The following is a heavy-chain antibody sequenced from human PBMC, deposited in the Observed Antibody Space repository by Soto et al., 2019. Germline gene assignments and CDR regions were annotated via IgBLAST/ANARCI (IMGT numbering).Heavy chain of an antibody. CDR1: GGSISSYY. D-gene: IGHD2-15*01. CDR2: IYYSGST. CDR3: AREGQYCSGGSCYNLFPFDP. Sequence: SETLSLTCTVSGGSISSYYWSWIRQPPGKGLEWIGYIYYSGSTNYNPSLKSRVTISVDTSKSQFSLKLSSVTAADTAVYYCAREGQYCSGGSCYNLFPFDPWGQGTLVTVSS. J-gene: IGHJ5*02. V-gene: IGHV4-59*01.